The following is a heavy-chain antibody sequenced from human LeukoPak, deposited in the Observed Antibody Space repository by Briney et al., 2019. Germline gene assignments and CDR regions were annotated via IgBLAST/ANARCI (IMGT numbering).Heavy chain of an antibody. CDR2: ISAYSGNT. CDR3: ARDPHIVVVPAAIRYYYYGMDV. D-gene: IGHD2-2*01. CDR1: GYTSTSYG. Sequence: ASVKVSCKASGYTSTSYGISWVRQAPGQGLEWMGWISAYSGNTNYAQKLQGRVTMTTDTSTSTAYMELRSLRSDDTAVYYCARDPHIVVVPAAIRYYYYGMDVWGQGTTVTVSS. J-gene: IGHJ6*02. V-gene: IGHV1-18*01.